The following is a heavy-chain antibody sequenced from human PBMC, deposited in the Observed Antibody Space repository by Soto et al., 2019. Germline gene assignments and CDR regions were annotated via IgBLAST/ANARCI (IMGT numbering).Heavy chain of an antibody. D-gene: IGHD6-19*01. CDR1: GYTFTSYD. CDR2: MNPNSGNT. Sequence: ASVKVSCKASGYTFTSYDNNWVRQATGQGLEWMGWMNPNSGNTGYAQKFQGRVTMTRNTSISTAYMELSSLRSEDTAVYYCARPRGGIEVAGREEDYWGQGTLVTVSS. J-gene: IGHJ4*02. V-gene: IGHV1-8*01. CDR3: ARPRGGIEVAGREEDY.